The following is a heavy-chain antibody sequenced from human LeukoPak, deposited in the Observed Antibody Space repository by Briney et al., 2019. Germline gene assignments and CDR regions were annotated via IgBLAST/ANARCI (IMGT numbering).Heavy chain of an antibody. V-gene: IGHV3-74*01. CDR2: INSDGSIT. J-gene: IGHJ4*02. Sequence: GGSLRLSYAASCFTFSCYWMQWVPQAPGKGLMWVSRINSDGSITNYADSVKGRFTISRDNAKNTLYLQMNSLRAEDTAVYYFARVRATFSPHFDDWGQGTLVTVSS. CDR3: ARVRATFSPHFDD. D-gene: IGHD5-12*01. CDR1: CFTFSCYW.